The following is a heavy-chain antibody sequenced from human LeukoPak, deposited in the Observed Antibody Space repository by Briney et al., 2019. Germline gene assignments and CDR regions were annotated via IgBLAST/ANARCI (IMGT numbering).Heavy chain of an antibody. V-gene: IGHV3-11*01. J-gene: IGHJ4*02. CDR1: GFTFSDYY. CDR2: ISSRGSTI. CDR3: VRDRWRFSGYDFSSGPYYFDY. D-gene: IGHD5-12*01. Sequence: RTGGSLRLSCAASGFTFSDYYMSWIRQAPGKGLEWVSYISSRGSTIYYADSVKGRFTISRDNAKNSLYLQMNSLRAEDTAVYYCVRDRWRFSGYDFSSGPYYFDYWGQGTLVTVSS.